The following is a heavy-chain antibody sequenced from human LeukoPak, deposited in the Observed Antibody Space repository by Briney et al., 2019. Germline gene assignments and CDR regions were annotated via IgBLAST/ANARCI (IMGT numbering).Heavy chain of an antibody. Sequence: GGSLRLSCAASGFSFSSYELNWVRQAPGKGLEWVSYISSSGNTIYYADSVKGRFTISRDNAKSSLYLQMNSLRAEDTAVYYCARDMSSGWYAADYWGQGTLVTVSS. CDR2: ISSSGNTI. V-gene: IGHV3-48*03. CDR1: GFSFSSYE. D-gene: IGHD6-19*01. J-gene: IGHJ4*02. CDR3: ARDMSSGWYAADY.